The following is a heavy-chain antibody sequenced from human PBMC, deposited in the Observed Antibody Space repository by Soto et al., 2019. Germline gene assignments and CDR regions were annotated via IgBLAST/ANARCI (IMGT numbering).Heavy chain of an antibody. V-gene: IGHV1-18*04. CDR2: ISAYNGNT. J-gene: IGHJ5*02. Sequence: SVKVSFKASCYTFTSYAISWVRQAPGQGLEWMGWISAYNGNTNYAQKLQGRVTMTTDTSTSTAYMELRSLRSDDTAVYYCAREFGYYDSSGYWFDPWGQGTPVTVSS. D-gene: IGHD3-22*01. CDR3: AREFGYYDSSGYWFDP. CDR1: CYTFTSYA.